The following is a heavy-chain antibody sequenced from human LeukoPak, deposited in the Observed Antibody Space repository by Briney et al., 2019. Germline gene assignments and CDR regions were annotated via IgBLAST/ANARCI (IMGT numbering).Heavy chain of an antibody. Sequence: PSETLSLTCTVSGGSISGYYCSWIRQPPGKGLEWIGYIHYSGSTNYNPSLKSRVTISVDTSKNQFSLKLSSVTAADTAVYYCARGRWVQLPDYWGQGALVTVSS. V-gene: IGHV4-59*01. CDR1: GGSISGYY. CDR2: IHYSGST. J-gene: IGHJ4*02. D-gene: IGHD5-24*01. CDR3: ARGRWVQLPDY.